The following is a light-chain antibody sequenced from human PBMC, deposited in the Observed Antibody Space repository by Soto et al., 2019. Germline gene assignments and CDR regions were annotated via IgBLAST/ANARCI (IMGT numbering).Light chain of an antibody. V-gene: IGKV1-33*01. J-gene: IGKJ2*01. CDR1: QDISNY. CDR3: QQYDDFPST. CDR2: DAS. Sequence: DIQMTQSPSSLSASVGDRVTITCQASQDISNYLNWYQQKPGKAPKLLINDASRIPPGVPSRFRGSGSGTDFTFTISSLQPEDVAKYYCQQYDDFPSTFGQGTKLEIK.